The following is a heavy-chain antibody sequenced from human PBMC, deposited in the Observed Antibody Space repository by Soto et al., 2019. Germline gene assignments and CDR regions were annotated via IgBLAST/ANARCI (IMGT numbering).Heavy chain of an antibody. J-gene: IGHJ4*02. CDR2: IYYSGST. D-gene: IGHD3-10*01. CDR1: GGSISSYY. Sequence: QVQLQESGPGLVKPSETLSLTCTVSGGSISSYYWSWIRQPPGKGLEWIGYIYYSGSTNYNPSLKSRFTISVXXSXNQFSLKLSSVTAADTAVYYCARRYGSAFDYWGQGTLVTVSS. CDR3: ARRYGSAFDY. V-gene: IGHV4-59*08.